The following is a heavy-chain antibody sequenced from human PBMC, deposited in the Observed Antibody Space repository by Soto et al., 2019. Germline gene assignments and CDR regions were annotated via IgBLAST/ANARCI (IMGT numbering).Heavy chain of an antibody. V-gene: IGHV3-9*01. CDR1: GFTFDAYA. Sequence: EVQLVESGGGLVQPGRSLRLSCAASGFTFDAYAMHWVRQAPGKGLEWVSGIAWNSGSIGYADSVKGRFTICRDNAKNSLYLQMHSLRADDTALYYCVKDIRSNIVATIFDYWGQGTLVTVSS. CDR3: VKDIRSNIVATIFDY. CDR2: IAWNSGSI. J-gene: IGHJ4*02. D-gene: IGHD5-12*01.